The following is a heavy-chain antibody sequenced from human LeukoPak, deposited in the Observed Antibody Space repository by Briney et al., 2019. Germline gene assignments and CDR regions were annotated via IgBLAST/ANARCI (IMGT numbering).Heavy chain of an antibody. Sequence: SVKVSCKASGGTFSSYAVSWVRQAPGQGLEWMGGIIPIFGTANYAQKFQGRVTITADKSTSTAYMELSSLRSEDTAVYYCAREGTHAAGIFDYWGQGTLVTVSS. V-gene: IGHV1-69*06. J-gene: IGHJ4*02. CDR2: IIPIFGTA. CDR3: AREGTHAAGIFDY. CDR1: GGTFSSYA. D-gene: IGHD6-13*01.